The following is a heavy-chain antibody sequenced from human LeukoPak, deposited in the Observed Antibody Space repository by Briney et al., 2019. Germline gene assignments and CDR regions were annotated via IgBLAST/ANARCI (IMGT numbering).Heavy chain of an antibody. CDR2: IYYSGST. J-gene: IGHJ3*02. CDR3: ARHSHSSGWYLYAFDI. D-gene: IGHD6-19*01. CDR1: GGSISSSSYY. Sequence: SETLSLTCTVSGGSISSSSYYWGWIRQPPGKGLEWIGSIYYSGSTYYNPSLKSRVTISVDTSKNQFSLKLSSVTAADTAVYYCARHSHSSGWYLYAFDIWGQGTMVPVSS. V-gene: IGHV4-39*01.